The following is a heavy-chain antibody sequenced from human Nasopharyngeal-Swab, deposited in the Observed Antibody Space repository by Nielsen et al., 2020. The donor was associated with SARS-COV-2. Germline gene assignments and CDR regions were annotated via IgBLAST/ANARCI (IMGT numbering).Heavy chain of an antibody. CDR3: ARGYVHSDY. J-gene: IGHJ4*02. V-gene: IGHV4-39*07. D-gene: IGHD2-2*01. Sequence: SETLSLTCTVSGGSISSSSYYWGWIRQPPGKGLEWIGSIYYSGSTYYNPSLKSRVTISVDTSKNQFSLKLSSVTAADTAVYYCARGYVHSDYWGQGTLVTVSS. CDR1: GGSISSSSYY. CDR2: IYYSGST.